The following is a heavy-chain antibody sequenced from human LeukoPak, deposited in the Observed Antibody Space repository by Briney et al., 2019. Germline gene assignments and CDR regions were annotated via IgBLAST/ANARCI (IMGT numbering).Heavy chain of an antibody. CDR2: VNPSDGTT. CDR1: GYTFTGYY. J-gene: IGHJ6*02. Sequence: ASVKVSCKASGYTFTGYYIHWVRQAPGQGLEWMGIVNPSDGTTSYAQKVQGRVTMTRDTSTSTVYMELRSLRSEDTAVYYCAKDLISMVRGSPMDVWGQGTTVTVSS. CDR3: AKDLISMVRGSPMDV. V-gene: IGHV1-46*01. D-gene: IGHD3-10*01.